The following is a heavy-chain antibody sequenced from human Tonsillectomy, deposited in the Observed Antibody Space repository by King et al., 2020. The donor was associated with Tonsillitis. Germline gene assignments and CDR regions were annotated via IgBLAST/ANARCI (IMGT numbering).Heavy chain of an antibody. D-gene: IGHD4-11*01. CDR3: AQPERSTLTTPVFDY. CDR2: INWNSDKI. V-gene: IGHV3-9*01. J-gene: IGHJ4*02. CDR1: GFTFDDYA. Sequence: VQLVESGGGLVQPGRSLRLSCTASGFTFDDYAMHWVRQAPGKGLEWVAGINWNSDKIDYADSVKGRFTISRDNAKNSLYLQMNSLRGEDTSFFYCAQPERSTLTTPVFDYWGQGTLVTVSS.